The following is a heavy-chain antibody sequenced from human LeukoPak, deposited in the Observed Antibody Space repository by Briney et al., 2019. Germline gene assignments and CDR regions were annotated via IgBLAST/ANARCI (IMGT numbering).Heavy chain of an antibody. CDR3: ARDMGSGSSSWSATQDY. Sequence: GVSLRLSCADSGLTVRSNSMSWVRQAPGKGLEWVSVIYSGGSTYYADSVKGRFTISRDNSKNTVYLQMNSLRAEDTAVYYCARDMGSGSSSWSATQDYWGQGTLVTVSS. CDR2: IYSGGST. CDR1: GLTVRSNS. J-gene: IGHJ4*02. V-gene: IGHV3-53*01. D-gene: IGHD6-13*01.